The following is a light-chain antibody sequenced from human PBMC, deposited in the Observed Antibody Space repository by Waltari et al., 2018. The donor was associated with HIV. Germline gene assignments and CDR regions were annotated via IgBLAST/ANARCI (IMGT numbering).Light chain of an antibody. CDR2: DVS. CDR1: SSAVGDYNL. J-gene: IGLJ1*01. V-gene: IGLV2-14*03. Sequence: QSALTQPASVSGSPGQSITIPCTGTSSAVGDYNLVSWYQQHPGKAPKLMIYDVSNRPSGVSNRFSGSKSGNTASLTISGLQAEDEADYYCSSYTTSSTRVFGTGTKVTVL. CDR3: SSYTTSSTRV.